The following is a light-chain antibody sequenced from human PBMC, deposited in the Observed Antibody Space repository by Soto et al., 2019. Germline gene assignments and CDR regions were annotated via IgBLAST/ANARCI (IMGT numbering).Light chain of an antibody. V-gene: IGKV3-11*01. J-gene: IGKJ1*01. CDR2: DAS. CDR3: QQRSSWPVT. CDR1: QSVSTY. Sequence: EIVLTQSPATLSLSPGERATLSCRASQSVSTYLAWYQQKPGQAPRLLIYDASSRATGIPARFSGSGSGTEFTLTISSLEPEDCAVYYCQQRSSWPVTFGQGTRVEIK.